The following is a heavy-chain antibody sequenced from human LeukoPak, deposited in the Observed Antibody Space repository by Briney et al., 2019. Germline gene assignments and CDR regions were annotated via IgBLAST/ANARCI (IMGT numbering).Heavy chain of an antibody. CDR2: IYYSGTT. V-gene: IGHV4-59*01. D-gene: IGHD3-3*01. J-gene: IGHJ4*02. Sequence: GSLRLSCAASGFTFSSYAMSWVRQAPGKGLEWIGYIYYSGTTNYNPSLKSRVTISVDTSKNQFSLKLSSVTAADTAVYYCARGDFWSGYYYFDYWGQGTLVTVSS. CDR1: GFTFSSYA. CDR3: ARGDFWSGYYYFDY.